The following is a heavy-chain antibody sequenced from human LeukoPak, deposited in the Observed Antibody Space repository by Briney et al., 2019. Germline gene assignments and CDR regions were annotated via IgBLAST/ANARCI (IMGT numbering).Heavy chain of an antibody. V-gene: IGHV4-34*01. CDR3: ARGRRGYNYDY. D-gene: IGHD5-24*01. Sequence: SETLSLTCAVYGGSFSCYYWSWIRQPPGKGLEWIGEINHSGSTNYNPSLKSRVTISVDTPKNQSSLELSSVTAADTAVYYCARGRRGYNYDYWGQGTLVTVSS. CDR1: GGSFSCYY. J-gene: IGHJ4*02. CDR2: INHSGST.